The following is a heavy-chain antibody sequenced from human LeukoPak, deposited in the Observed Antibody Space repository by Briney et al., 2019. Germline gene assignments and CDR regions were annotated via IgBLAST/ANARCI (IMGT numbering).Heavy chain of an antibody. D-gene: IGHD5-18*01. V-gene: IGHV1-18*01. CDR3: ARGYTAMEFYYYYGMDV. Sequence: RASVKVSCKASGYTFTSYGISWVRQAPGQGLEWMGWSSAYNGNTNYAQKLQGRVTMTTDTSTSAAYMELRSLRSDDTAVYYCARGYTAMEFYYYYGMDVWGQGTTVTVSS. CDR1: GYTFTSYG. J-gene: IGHJ6*02. CDR2: SSAYNGNT.